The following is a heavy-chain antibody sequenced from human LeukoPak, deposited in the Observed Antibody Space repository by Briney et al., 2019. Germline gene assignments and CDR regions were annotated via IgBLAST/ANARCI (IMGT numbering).Heavy chain of an antibody. CDR2: ISGDSTYT. D-gene: IGHD1-1*01. J-gene: IGHJ4*02. CDR3: ARVSGRLERQSDLDY. V-gene: IGHV3-21*01. CDR1: LFTFAIYS. Sequence: GRSLRLSRASSLFTFAIYSMNCVPEAPGKGLECGFSISGDSTYTYNAGSVKGRFTISRDNAQASLYMQMISLRADDTAVYYCARVSGRLERQSDLDYWGQGTLVIVSS.